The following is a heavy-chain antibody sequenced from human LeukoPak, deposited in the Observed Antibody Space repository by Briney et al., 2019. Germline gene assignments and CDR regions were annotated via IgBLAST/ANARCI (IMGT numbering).Heavy chain of an antibody. CDR2: IYSDGSRT. CDR1: GFTFSSYW. V-gene: IGHV3-74*01. CDR3: ARSGRGGAFDI. J-gene: IGHJ3*02. Sequence: PGGSLRLSCAGSGFTFSSYWMHWVRQGPGKGLVWVSRIYSDGSRTSYADSAKGRFTISGDNAKNTLYLQMNSLRAEDTAVYYCARSGRGGAFDIWGQGTMVTVSS. D-gene: IGHD1-26*01.